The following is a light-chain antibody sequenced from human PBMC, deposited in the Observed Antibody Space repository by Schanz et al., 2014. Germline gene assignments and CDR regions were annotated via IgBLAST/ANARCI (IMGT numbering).Light chain of an antibody. CDR3: MQALQTPGT. V-gene: IGKV2-28*01. J-gene: IGKJ3*01. CDR1: QSLLHSNGYNY. Sequence: ILMTQSPLSLPVTPGEPASISCRSSQSLLHSNGYNYLDWYLQKPGQSPQLLIYLGSNRASGVPDRFSGSGSGTDFTLKISRVEAEDVGVYYCMQALQTPGTFGPGTKVDIK. CDR2: LGS.